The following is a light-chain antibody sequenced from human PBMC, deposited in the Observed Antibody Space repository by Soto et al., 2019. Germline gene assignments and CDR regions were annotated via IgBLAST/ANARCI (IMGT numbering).Light chain of an antibody. V-gene: IGKV3-20*01. CDR2: GAS. CDR1: QSVSSSH. J-gene: IGKJ2*01. CDR3: QQYGGSPRT. Sequence: EIVLTQSPGTLSLSQGERATLSCSASQSVSSSHLAWYKKKPGQASRLLIYGASFRATGIPYRFSCSASGTDFSLTIRRLEPEDFAVSYCQQYGGSPRTFGQGTKLEL.